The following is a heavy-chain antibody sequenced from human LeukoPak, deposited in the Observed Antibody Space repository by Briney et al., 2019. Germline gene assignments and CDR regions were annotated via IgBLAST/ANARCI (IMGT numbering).Heavy chain of an antibody. CDR1: GYTFTSYG. Sequence: ASVKVSCKASGYTFTSYGISWVRQAPGQGLEWMGWVSAYNGNTNYAQKLQGRVTMTTDTSTSTAYMELRSLRSDDTAVYYCARDLRPGQLVRGDGAFDIWGQGTMVTVSS. V-gene: IGHV1-18*01. D-gene: IGHD6-13*01. J-gene: IGHJ3*02. CDR2: VSAYNGNT. CDR3: ARDLRPGQLVRGDGAFDI.